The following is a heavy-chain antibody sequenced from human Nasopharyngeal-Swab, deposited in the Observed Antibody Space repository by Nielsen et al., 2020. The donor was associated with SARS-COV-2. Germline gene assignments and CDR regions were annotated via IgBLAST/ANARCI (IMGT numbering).Heavy chain of an antibody. V-gene: IGHV3-7*01. Sequence: GGSLRLSCAATGFTFSSYWMSWVRQAPGRGLEWLAHTKEDGTVTHYVDSVRGRFTISRDNAKNSLYLQMNSLRAEDTAVYYCARDRIAAAGYYYYYGMDVWGQGTTVTVSS. CDR3: ARDRIAAAGYYYYYGMDV. J-gene: IGHJ6*02. CDR1: GFTFSSYW. CDR2: TKEDGTVT. D-gene: IGHD6-13*01.